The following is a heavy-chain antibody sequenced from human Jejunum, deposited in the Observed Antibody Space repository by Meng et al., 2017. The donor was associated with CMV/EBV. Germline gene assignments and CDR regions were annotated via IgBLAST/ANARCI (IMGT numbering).Heavy chain of an antibody. D-gene: IGHD3-3*01. Sequence: GGSINSYDGSWIRQPPGKGLERIGDIYYSGSTNYNPSFKSRVTISVDTSKNQFSLNLRSVTPADTAVYYCARGGGRGYYRNWFDPWGQGILVTVSS. CDR1: GGSINSYD. CDR2: IYYSGST. J-gene: IGHJ5*02. CDR3: ARGGGRGYYRNWFDP. V-gene: IGHV4-59*01.